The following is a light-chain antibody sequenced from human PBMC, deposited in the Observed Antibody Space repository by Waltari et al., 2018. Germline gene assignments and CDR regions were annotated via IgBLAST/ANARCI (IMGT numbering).Light chain of an antibody. V-gene: IGLV1-47*01. J-gene: IGLJ1*01. CDR1: TTNIGNNY. CDR2: RDS. Sequence: QSVLTQSPSASGTPGQSVAIFCSGGTTNIGNNYVYWYQQLPGTAPKLLIYRDSQRPSGVPDRFSGSKSGTSASLAISGLRSEDEADYYCVTWDDSLGGYYVFGTGTKVTVL. CDR3: VTWDDSLGGYYV.